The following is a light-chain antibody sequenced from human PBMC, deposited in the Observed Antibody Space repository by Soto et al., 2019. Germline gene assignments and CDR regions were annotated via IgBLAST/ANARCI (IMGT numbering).Light chain of an antibody. CDR3: EQYGPSPMYT. J-gene: IGKJ2*01. Sequence: EIVLTQSPGTLSLSPGERATLSCRASQTVSSSYLAWYQQKPGQAPRLLIYGASTRATGIPGRFSGRASGTDFTLTISRLEPEDCAVYYCEQYGPSPMYTFGQGTNLEIK. CDR1: QTVSSSY. CDR2: GAS. V-gene: IGKV3-20*01.